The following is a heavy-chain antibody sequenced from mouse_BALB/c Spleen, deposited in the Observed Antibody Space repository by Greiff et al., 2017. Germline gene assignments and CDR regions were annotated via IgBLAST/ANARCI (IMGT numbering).Heavy chain of an antibody. CDR2: IYPGDGDT. CDR1: GYAFSSYW. J-gene: IGHJ2*01. D-gene: IGHD1-1*01. CDR3: ARRIITTVVFDY. Sequence: QVHVKQSGAELVRPGSSVKISCKASGYAFSSYWMNWVKQRPGQGLEWIGQIYPGDGDTNYNGKFKGKATLTADKSSSTAYMQLSSLTSEDSAVYFCARRIITTVVFDYWGQGTTLTVSS. V-gene: IGHV1-80*01.